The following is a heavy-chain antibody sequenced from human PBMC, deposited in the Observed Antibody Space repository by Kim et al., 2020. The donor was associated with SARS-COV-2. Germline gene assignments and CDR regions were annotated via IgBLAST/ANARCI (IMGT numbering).Heavy chain of an antibody. Sequence: ASVKVSCKASGYTFTSHFMHWVRQAPGQGLEWMGIINPIGSTAGYTSYAQKFQGRLTMTRDTSTSTVYMELRSLRSEDTAIYFCARVGDFGYGGNTDDAFDIWGQGTMVTVSS. V-gene: IGHV1-46*01. CDR3: ARVGDFGYGGNTDDAFDI. D-gene: IGHD4-17*01. CDR1: GYTFTSHF. CDR2: INPIGSTAGYT. J-gene: IGHJ3*02.